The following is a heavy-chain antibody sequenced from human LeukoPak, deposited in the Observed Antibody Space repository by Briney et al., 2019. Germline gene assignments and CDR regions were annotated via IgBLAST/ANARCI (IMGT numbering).Heavy chain of an antibody. CDR3: ARYSSSEYFDY. CDR2: INHSGST. J-gene: IGHJ4*02. D-gene: IGHD6-13*01. V-gene: IGHV4-34*01. CDR1: GGSFSGYY. Sequence: SETLSLTCAVYGGSFSGYYWSWIRQPPGKGLEWIGEINHSGSTNYNPSLKSRVTISVDTSKNQFPLKLSSVTAADTAVYYCARYSSSEYFDYWGQGTLVTVSS.